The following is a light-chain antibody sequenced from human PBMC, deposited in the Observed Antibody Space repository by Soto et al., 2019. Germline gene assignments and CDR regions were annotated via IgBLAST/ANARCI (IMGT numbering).Light chain of an antibody. CDR3: CSYTSSSTPVV. CDR2: DVS. J-gene: IGLJ2*01. Sequence: QSVLTQPASVSGSPGQSITISCTGTSSDVGGYNYVSWYQQHPGKAPKLMIYDVSNRPSGVSNRFSGSKSGNTASLTISGLQAEDEADYYCCSYTSSSTPVVFGGGT. V-gene: IGLV2-14*03. CDR1: SSDVGGYNY.